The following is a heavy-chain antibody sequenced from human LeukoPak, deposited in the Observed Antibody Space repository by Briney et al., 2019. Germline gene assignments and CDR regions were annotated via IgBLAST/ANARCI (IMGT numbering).Heavy chain of an antibody. D-gene: IGHD5-18*01. CDR3: AREGDTAMDVNWFDP. Sequence: ASVKVSCKASGYTFTAYYMHWVRQAPGQGLEWMGWINPSSGGTNYAQKFQGRVTMTRDTSISTAYMELSRLRSDDTAVYYCAREGDTAMDVNWFDPWGQGTLVTVSS. V-gene: IGHV1-2*02. CDR1: GYTFTAYY. CDR2: INPSSGGT. J-gene: IGHJ5*02.